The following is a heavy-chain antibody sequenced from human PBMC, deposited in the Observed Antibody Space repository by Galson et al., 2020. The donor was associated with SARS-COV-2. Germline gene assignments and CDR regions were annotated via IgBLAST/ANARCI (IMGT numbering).Heavy chain of an antibody. D-gene: IGHD3-10*01. CDR3: AQDQRAINYPLAFDI. CDR2: IRGDGSDS. J-gene: IGHJ3*02. CDR1: GFTFIYYG. V-gene: IGHV3-30*02. Sequence: GGSLRLSCAASGFTFIYYGMQWVRQAPGEGLEWVAFIRGDGSDSYYADSVKGRFTILRDNSQNKLHLQMNNLRIDDTAVYYCAQDQRAINYPLAFDIWGQGTTVTVSS.